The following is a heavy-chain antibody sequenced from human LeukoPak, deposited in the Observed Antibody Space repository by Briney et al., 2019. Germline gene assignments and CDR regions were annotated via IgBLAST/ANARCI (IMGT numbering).Heavy chain of an antibody. CDR1: GCTFDGYA. V-gene: IGHV3-9*01. D-gene: IGHD1-26*01. J-gene: IGHJ4*02. Sequence: PGGSLRLSCAASGCTFDGYAMNWVRQAPGKGLEWVAGISWNSGSICYADSVKGRFTISRDNAKNSLYLQMNSLRGEDTAMYYCARVDSGSYYGNDYWGQGTLVTVTS. CDR3: ARVDSGSYYGNDY. CDR2: ISWNSGSI.